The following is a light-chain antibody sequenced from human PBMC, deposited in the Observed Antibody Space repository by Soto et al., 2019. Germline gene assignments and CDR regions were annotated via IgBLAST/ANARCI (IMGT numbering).Light chain of an antibody. CDR3: QQYGSSPPT. CDR1: QSISRY. J-gene: IGKJ1*01. CDR2: GAS. Sequence: IVLTQSPGTLSLSPGERTTLSCRASQSISRYLAWYQQKPGRGPRLLIYGASSRATGTPDRFSGSGSGTDFTLTIHRLEPEDFALYYCQQYGSSPPTVGQGTRVDSK. V-gene: IGKV3-20*01.